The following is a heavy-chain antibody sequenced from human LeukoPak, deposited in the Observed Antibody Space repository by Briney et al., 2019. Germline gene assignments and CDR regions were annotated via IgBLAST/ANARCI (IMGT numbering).Heavy chain of an antibody. CDR3: ARESDY. V-gene: IGHV4-34*01. CDR2: INHSGST. Sequence: PSETLPLTCSVSDGSINSYYWNWIRQPPGKGLEWIGEINHSGSTNYNPSLKSRVTISVDTSKNQFSLKLSSVTAADTAVYYCARESDYWGQGTLVTVSS. J-gene: IGHJ4*02. CDR1: DGSINSYY.